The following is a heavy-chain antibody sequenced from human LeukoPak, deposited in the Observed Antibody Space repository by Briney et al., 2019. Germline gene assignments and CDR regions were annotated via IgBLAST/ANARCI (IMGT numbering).Heavy chain of an antibody. J-gene: IGHJ4*02. CDR3: ARLVGVSPLDY. D-gene: IGHD3-16*01. Sequence: GGSLRLSCAASGFTFSSYGMHWVRQAPGKGLEWVSEIRDTPGDTHYADSVKGRFAISRDNSKNTLYLQMNSLRAEDTAVYYCARLVGVSPLDYWGQGTPVTVSS. V-gene: IGHV3-23*01. CDR2: IRDTPGDT. CDR1: GFTFSSYG.